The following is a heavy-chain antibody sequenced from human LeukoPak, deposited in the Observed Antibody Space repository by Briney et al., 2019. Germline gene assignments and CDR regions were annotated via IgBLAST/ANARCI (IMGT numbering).Heavy chain of an antibody. D-gene: IGHD4-17*01. J-gene: IGHJ3*02. V-gene: IGHV3-30*02. CDR2: IRYDGSNK. Sequence: GGSLRLSCAESGFTFSSYGMHWVRQAPGKGLEWVAFIRYDGSNKYYADSVKGRFTISTDNSKNTLYLQMNSLRAEDTAVYYCAKVYDYGDYGAFDIWGQGTMVTVSS. CDR3: AKVYDYGDYGAFDI. CDR1: GFTFSSYG.